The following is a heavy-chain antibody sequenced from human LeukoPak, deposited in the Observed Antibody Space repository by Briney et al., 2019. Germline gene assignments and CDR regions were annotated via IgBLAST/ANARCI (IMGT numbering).Heavy chain of an antibody. Sequence: GGSLRLSCAASGFTFSTYAMHWIRQAPGKGLEYVSAISTNGDSTYYADSVKGRFTISRDNSKNTLFLQMGSLRADDMAVYYCARWGSISCYDYWGQGTLVTVSS. CDR2: ISTNGDST. V-gene: IGHV3-64*02. J-gene: IGHJ4*02. CDR1: GFTFSTYA. CDR3: ARWGSISCYDY. D-gene: IGHD2-15*01.